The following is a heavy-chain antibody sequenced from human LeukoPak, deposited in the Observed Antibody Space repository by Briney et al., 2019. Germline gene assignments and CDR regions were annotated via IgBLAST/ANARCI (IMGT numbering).Heavy chain of an antibody. D-gene: IGHD4-23*01. V-gene: IGHV1-69*13. J-gene: IGHJ2*01. CDR2: IIPIFGTT. CDR1: GGTFSGYG. CDR3: ARAIAPPIFGYGGNSGWYLDL. Sequence: SVKVSCKASGGTFSGYGFSWVRQAPGQGREWMGGIIPIFGTTNYAQNFQGRLTITADEYTSTAYMELSSLRSDDTAVYYCARAIAPPIFGYGGNSGWYLDLWGRGPLVTVPS.